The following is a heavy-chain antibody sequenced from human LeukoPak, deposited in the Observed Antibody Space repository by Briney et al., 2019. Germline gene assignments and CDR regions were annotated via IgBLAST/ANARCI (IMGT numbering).Heavy chain of an antibody. CDR2: ISTYNGNT. J-gene: IGHJ4*02. CDR1: GYTFTSYG. V-gene: IGHV1-18*01. D-gene: IGHD5-12*01. Sequence: GASVKVSCKTSGYTFTSYGINWVRQAPGQGLEWMGWISTYNGNTNYAQKLQGRVTMTTDTSTSTAYMELRSLRSDDTAVYYCARAYSSGTSLVDYWGQGTLVTVSS. CDR3: ARAYSSGTSLVDY.